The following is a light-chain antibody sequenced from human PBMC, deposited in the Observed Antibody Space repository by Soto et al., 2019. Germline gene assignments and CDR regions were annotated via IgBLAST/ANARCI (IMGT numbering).Light chain of an antibody. CDR3: QQSFSSQWT. CDR2: GAS. J-gene: IGKJ1*01. Sequence: DSQMTARPSSLSASVGDRVIITGRASQNIARYLSWYQQKPGKAPMLLIYGASTLQGGVPSRFSGSGSGTDFTLTIDSLEPEDFATYYCQQSFSSQWTFGQGTKADI. CDR1: QNIARY. V-gene: IGKV1-39*01.